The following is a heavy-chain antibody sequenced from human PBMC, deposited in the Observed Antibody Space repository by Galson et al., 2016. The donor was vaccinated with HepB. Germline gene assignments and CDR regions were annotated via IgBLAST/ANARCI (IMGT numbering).Heavy chain of an antibody. CDR3: ARHRDGXXSYGWDV. D-gene: IGHD5-24*01. Sequence: LTXTVSGXXXSSSSXXXGXXXQPPGKGLXXXGSIYYSGXTYYNPSLKSRVXISGDTSKNQFSLKLSSVTAPXXAVYSXARHRDGXXSYGWDVWGHGTKVTVSS. CDR1: GXXXSSSSXX. CDR2: IYYSGXT. V-gene: IGHV4-39*01. J-gene: IGHJ6*02.